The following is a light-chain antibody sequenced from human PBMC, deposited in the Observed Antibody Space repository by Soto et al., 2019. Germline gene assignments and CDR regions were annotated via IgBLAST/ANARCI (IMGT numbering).Light chain of an antibody. CDR1: QSISGW. V-gene: IGKV1-5*03. CDR3: QQYNSYSRT. CDR2: KAS. Sequence: DIQMTQSPSTLSASVGDRVTITCRASQSISGWLAWYQQKPGKAPKLLIYKASSLESGVPSRFSGSGSGTEFTPTISSLQPDDFATYYCQQYNSYSRTFGQGTKVDIK. J-gene: IGKJ1*01.